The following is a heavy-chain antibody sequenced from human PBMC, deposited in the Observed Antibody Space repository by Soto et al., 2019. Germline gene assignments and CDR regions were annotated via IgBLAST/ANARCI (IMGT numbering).Heavy chain of an antibody. CDR1: GYTFTSYA. CDR2: INAGNGNT. V-gene: IGHV1-3*01. J-gene: IGHJ5*02. Sequence: ASVKVSCKASGYTFTSYAMHWVRQAPGQRLEWMGWINAGNGNTKYSQKFQGRVTITGDTSASTAYMELSSLRSEDTVLYYCARDDDYYDSSGINWFDPWGQGTLVTVSS. D-gene: IGHD3-22*01. CDR3: ARDDDYYDSSGINWFDP.